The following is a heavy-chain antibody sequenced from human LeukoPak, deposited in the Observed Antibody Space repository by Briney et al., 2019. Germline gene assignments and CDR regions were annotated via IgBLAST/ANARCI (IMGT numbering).Heavy chain of an antibody. V-gene: IGHV4-38-2*02. Sequence: SETLSLTCAVSGYSLSSGYYWGWIRPPPGKGLEWIGSIYHSGSTYYNPSLKSRVTISVDTSKNQFSLKLSSVTAADTAVYYCARDRGPRITMVRGVISPYFDYWGQGTLVTVSS. J-gene: IGHJ4*02. CDR3: ARDRGPRITMVRGVISPYFDY. D-gene: IGHD3-10*01. CDR2: IYHSGST. CDR1: GYSLSSGYY.